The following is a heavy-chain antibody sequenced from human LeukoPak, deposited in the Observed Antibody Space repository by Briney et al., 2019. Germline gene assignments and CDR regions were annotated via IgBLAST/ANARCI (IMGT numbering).Heavy chain of an antibody. CDR3: ARDSSSYYFDY. CDR2: IYSGGTT. V-gene: IGHV3-66*01. Sequence: GGSLRLSCAASGFTVSDSYMTWVRQAPGKGLEWVSVIYSGGTTHYADSLNDRFTISRDDSINTLYLQMNSLRAEDTAVYYCARDSSSYYFDYWGQGTLVTVSS. J-gene: IGHJ4*02. D-gene: IGHD6-6*01. CDR1: GFTVSDSY.